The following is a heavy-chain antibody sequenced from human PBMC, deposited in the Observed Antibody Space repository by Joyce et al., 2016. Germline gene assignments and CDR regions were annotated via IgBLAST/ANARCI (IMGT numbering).Heavy chain of an antibody. D-gene: IGHD6-13*01. CDR3: ARGGGSSWPFDY. CDR2: VYHFGST. V-gene: IGHV4-30-2*01. J-gene: IGHJ4*02. CDR1: GGSISSGGHP. Sequence: QLQLQESGSGLVKPSQTLALTCTVSGGSISSGGHPWSWIRQTPGEGLEWIGYVYHFGSTDYNPSLKSRVTISIDKTKNQFSLMLTSVTAADTAVYFCARGGGSSWPFDYWGQGILVTVSS.